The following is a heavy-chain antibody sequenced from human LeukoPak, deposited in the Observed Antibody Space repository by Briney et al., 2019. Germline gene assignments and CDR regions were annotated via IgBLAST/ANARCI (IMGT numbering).Heavy chain of an antibody. V-gene: IGHV1-2*06. CDR2: TTPNTGDT. Sequence: GASVKVSCKASGYTFTGYYVHWVRQAPGQGLEWMGRTTPNTGDTIYAQRFQGRATMTRDTSISAAYMELSSLRSDDTAIYYCARDLVGGIWSAGFWGQGTLVTVSS. CDR3: ARDLVGGIWSAGF. J-gene: IGHJ4*02. CDR1: GYTFTGYY. D-gene: IGHD3-3*01.